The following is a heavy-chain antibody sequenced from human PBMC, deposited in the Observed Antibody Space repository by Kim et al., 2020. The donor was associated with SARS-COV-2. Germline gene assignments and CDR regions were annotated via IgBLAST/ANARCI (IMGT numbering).Heavy chain of an antibody. V-gene: IGHV3-30*18. CDR1: GFTFSSYG. Sequence: GGSLRLSCAASGFTFSSYGMHWVRQAPGKGLEWVAVISYDGSNKYYADSVKGRFTISRDNSKNTLYLQMNSLRAEDTAVYYCAKVKQEYSSSYNFDYWGQGTLVTVSS. D-gene: IGHD6-6*01. J-gene: IGHJ4*02. CDR2: ISYDGSNK. CDR3: AKVKQEYSSSYNFDY.